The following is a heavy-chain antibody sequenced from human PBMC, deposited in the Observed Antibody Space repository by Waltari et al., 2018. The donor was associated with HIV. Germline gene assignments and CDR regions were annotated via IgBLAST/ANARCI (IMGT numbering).Heavy chain of an antibody. Sequence: QVQLQQWGAGLLKPSEILSLTCAVYGEPFDGYYWSWIRQPPGKRLEWMGEINHRRNTNYNPSLKSRLTMSVDASKNQFSLNLNSVTAADTGVYYCARRALWLRPVYYFDYWGQGALVTVSS. D-gene: IGHD5-12*01. J-gene: IGHJ4*02. CDR1: GEPFDGYY. V-gene: IGHV4-34*01. CDR2: INHRRNT. CDR3: ARRALWLRPVYYFDY.